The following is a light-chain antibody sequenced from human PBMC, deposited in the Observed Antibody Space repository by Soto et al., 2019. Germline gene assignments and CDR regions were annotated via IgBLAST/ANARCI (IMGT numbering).Light chain of an antibody. CDR1: QGITTS. CDR2: DAS. V-gene: IGKV1-12*01. J-gene: IGKJ4*01. CDR3: QQVSSFPLT. Sequence: DIQMTQSPSSVSASLGDRVISXXRASQGITTSLAWYQQKPGKAPKVXIYDASSLQSGVPSRFSGSGSGTDFTLTISSLQPEDFATYFCQQVSSFPLTFGGGTKVDIK.